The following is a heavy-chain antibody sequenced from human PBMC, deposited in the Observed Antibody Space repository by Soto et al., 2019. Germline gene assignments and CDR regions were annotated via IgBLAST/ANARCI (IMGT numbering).Heavy chain of an antibody. CDR1: GYSFRYYG. Sequence: VASVKVSCKASGYSFRYYGINWVRQAPGQGLEWMGWINTYTGNRNFAPKFEDRVTMTTATSTNTVYMELRSLRSDDTATYYCARDRLRGYDNSGFYSWGQGTLVTVSS. CDR3: ARDRLRGYDNSGFYS. V-gene: IGHV1-18*01. CDR2: INTYTGNR. J-gene: IGHJ5*02. D-gene: IGHD3-22*01.